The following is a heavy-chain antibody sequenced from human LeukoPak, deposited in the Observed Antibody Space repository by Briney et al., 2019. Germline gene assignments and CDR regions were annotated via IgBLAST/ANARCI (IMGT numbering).Heavy chain of an antibody. J-gene: IGHJ4*02. CDR2: ISGSGGRT. CDR1: GFTFSSYA. D-gene: IGHD1-26*01. Sequence: GGSLGLSCTASGFTFSSYAMSWVRQAPGKGLEWVSAISGSGGRTYYAGSVKGRFTISRDTSKNTLYLQMNSLRAEDTAVYYCAKDMGEDGSYYLDYWGQGTLVTVSS. V-gene: IGHV3-23*01. CDR3: AKDMGEDGSYYLDY.